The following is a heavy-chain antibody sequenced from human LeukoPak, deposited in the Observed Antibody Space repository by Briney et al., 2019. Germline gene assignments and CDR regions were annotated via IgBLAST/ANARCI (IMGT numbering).Heavy chain of an antibody. D-gene: IGHD3-10*01. CDR1: GGSISSSSYY. CDR3: ASFSITMVRGARRYYFDY. J-gene: IGHJ4*02. V-gene: IGHV4-39*01. CDR2: IYYSGST. Sequence: TSETLSLTCTVSGGSISSSSYYWGWIRQPPGKGLEWIGSIYYSGSTYYNPSLKSRVTISVDTSKNQFSLKLSSVTAADTAVYYCASFSITMVRGARRYYFDYWGQGTLVTVSS.